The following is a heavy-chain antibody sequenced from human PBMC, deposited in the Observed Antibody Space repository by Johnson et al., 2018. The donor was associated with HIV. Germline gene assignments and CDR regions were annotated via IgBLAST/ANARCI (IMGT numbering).Heavy chain of an antibody. CDR2: ISSSGNSM. J-gene: IGHJ3*01. CDR3: ARAPEVRGVDALDV. Sequence: QVQLVESGGGLVKPGGSLRLSCAASGFTFSDYYMSWIRQAPGKGLEWVSYISSSGNSMYYADSVKGRFTISRDNAKNSLYLQMNILRAEDTAVYYCARAPEVRGVDALDVWGQGTMVTVSS. V-gene: IGHV3-11*04. CDR1: GFTFSDYY. D-gene: IGHD3-10*01.